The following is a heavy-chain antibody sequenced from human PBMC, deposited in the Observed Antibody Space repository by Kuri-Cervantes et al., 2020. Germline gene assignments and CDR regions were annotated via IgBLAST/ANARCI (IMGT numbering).Heavy chain of an antibody. V-gene: IGHV6-1*01. Sequence: SETLSLTCAISGDSVSSNSAACTWIRQSPSRGLEWLGRTYYRSKWYNDYAVSVKSRITINPDTSKNQFSLQLNSVTPEDTAVYYCARGLWFGELLNARTYYYYYGMDVWGQGTTVTVSS. CDR2: TYYRSKWYN. J-gene: IGHJ6*02. D-gene: IGHD3-10*01. CDR3: ARGLWFGELLNARTYYYYYGMDV. CDR1: GDSVSSNSAA.